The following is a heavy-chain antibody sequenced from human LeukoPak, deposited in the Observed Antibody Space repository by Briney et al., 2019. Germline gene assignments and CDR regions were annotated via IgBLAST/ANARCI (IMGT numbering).Heavy chain of an antibody. J-gene: IGHJ6*03. CDR1: GGSISSFY. Sequence: PSETLSLTCTVSGGSISSFYWSWIRQPPGKGLEWIGYIYHSGSTNYNPSLKSRVTISVDTSKNQFSLEVSSVTAADTAVYYCARHLTGYYYYYMDVWGKGTTVTVSS. V-gene: IGHV4-59*08. D-gene: IGHD3-16*01. CDR2: IYHSGST. CDR3: ARHLTGYYYYYMDV.